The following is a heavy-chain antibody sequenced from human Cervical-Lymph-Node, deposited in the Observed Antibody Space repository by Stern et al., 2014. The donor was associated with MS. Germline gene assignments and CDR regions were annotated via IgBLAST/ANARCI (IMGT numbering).Heavy chain of an antibody. J-gene: IGHJ3*01. V-gene: IGHV1-69*01. Sequence: VQLVQSGAELKRPGSSVKVSCRASRGNFDSFVIIWVRQAPGQGLEWMGGIIPIFGTNHYAQKFQGRVTFTVDESTTTAFMELSSLGSEDTAVYYCARRLGYSSGWYAFESWGQGTMVTVSS. D-gene: IGHD6-19*01. CDR3: ARRLGYSSGWYAFES. CDR2: IIPIFGTN. CDR1: RGNFDSFV.